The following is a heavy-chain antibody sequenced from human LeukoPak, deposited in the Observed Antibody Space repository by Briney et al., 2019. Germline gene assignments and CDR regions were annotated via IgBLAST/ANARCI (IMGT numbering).Heavy chain of an antibody. CDR3: ARGYSGYDLLDY. D-gene: IGHD5-12*01. J-gene: IGHJ4*02. CDR1: GGSISSYY. CDR2: IYYSGST. V-gene: IGHV4-59*01. Sequence: LSETLSLTCTVSGGSISSYYWSWIRQPPGKGLEWIGYIYYSGSTNYNPSLKSRVTISVDTSKNQFSLKLSSVTAADTAVYYCARGYSGYDLLDYWGQGTLVTVSS.